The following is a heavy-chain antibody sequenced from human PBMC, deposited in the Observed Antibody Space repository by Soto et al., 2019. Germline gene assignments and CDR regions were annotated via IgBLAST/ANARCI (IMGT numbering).Heavy chain of an antibody. J-gene: IGHJ3*02. CDR2: IRSKAYGGTT. Sequence: GGSLRLSCTASGFTFGDYAMSWFRQAPGKGLEWVGFIRSKAYGGTTEYAASVKGRFTISRDDSKSIAYLQMNSLKTEDSAVYYCTRDREYSGSYYGAFDIWGQGTMVTVSS. CDR1: GFTFGDYA. CDR3: TRDREYSGSYYGAFDI. V-gene: IGHV3-49*03. D-gene: IGHD1-26*01.